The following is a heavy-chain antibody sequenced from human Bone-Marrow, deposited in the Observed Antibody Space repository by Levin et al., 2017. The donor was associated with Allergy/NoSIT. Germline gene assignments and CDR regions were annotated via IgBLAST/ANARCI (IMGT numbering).Heavy chain of an antibody. V-gene: IGHV2-5*02. Sequence: GSGPTLVKPTQTLTLTCSFSGFSLSTDGVGLGWIRQPPGKALEWLAVIYWDDDKRFSPSLANRLTLTKGTSKDQVVLTLTNVDPVDTATYFCAHCHDFTGFSDYWGQGIPVTVSS. CDR3: AHCHDFTGFSDY. CDR2: IYWDDDK. D-gene: IGHD2-8*02. CDR1: GFSLSTDGVG. J-gene: IGHJ4*02.